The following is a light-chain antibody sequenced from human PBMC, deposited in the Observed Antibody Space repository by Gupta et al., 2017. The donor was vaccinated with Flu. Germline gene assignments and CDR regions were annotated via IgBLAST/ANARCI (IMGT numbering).Light chain of an antibody. CDR2: KND. V-gene: IGLV3-9*01. Sequence: SSELPQPLSVSVALGQTASISCAGNNIGSKDVHWYQQRPGRAPVLLIYKNDNRPSGIPERFSGSNSGNTATLTISRAQAGDEADYYCQVWDSSTVKCYVFGTGTKVTVL. CDR1: NIGSKD. J-gene: IGLJ1*01. CDR3: QVWDSSTVKCYV.